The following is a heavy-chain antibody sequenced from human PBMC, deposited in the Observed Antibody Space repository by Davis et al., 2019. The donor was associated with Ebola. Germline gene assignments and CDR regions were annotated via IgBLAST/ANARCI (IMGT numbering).Heavy chain of an antibody. J-gene: IGHJ6*03. V-gene: IGHV3-74*01. D-gene: IGHD2-2*01. CDR1: GFTFSFYW. CDR3: AKDLPFVVVPAASFLYYYYYYMDV. Sequence: HTGGSLRLSCGASGFTFSFYWMHWVRQAPGKGLVWVSRISPDGSRTGYADSVKGRFTVSRDNSKNTLYLQMNSLRAEDTAVYYCAKDLPFVVVPAASFLYYYYYYMDVWGKGTTATVSS. CDR2: ISPDGSRT.